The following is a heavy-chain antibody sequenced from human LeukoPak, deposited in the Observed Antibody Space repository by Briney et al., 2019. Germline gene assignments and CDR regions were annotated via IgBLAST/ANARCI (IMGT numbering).Heavy chain of an antibody. V-gene: IGHV3-49*03. CDR1: GFTFGDYA. D-gene: IGHD3-10*01. Sequence: GGSLRLSCTASGFTFGDYAMSWFRQAPEKGLEWVGFIRSKAYGGTTEYAASVKGRFTISRDDSKSIAYLQMNSLKTEDTAVYYCTRDKFGWFDPWGQGTLVTVSS. CDR2: IRSKAYGGTT. J-gene: IGHJ5*02. CDR3: TRDKFGWFDP.